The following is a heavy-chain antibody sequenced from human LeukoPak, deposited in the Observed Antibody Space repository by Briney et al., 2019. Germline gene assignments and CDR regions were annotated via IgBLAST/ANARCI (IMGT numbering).Heavy chain of an antibody. V-gene: IGHV1-8*01. CDR2: MNPNSGNT. CDR1: GYTFTSYD. CDR3: ARGEGFSMVGGVRRGDDAFDI. Sequence: ASVKVSCKASGYTFTSYDINWVRQATGQGLEWMGWMNPNSGNTGYAQKFQGRVTMTRNTSISKPYMELSSLRSEATTVYYWARGEGFSMVGGVRRGDDAFDIWGQGTMVTVSS. J-gene: IGHJ3*02. D-gene: IGHD3-10*01.